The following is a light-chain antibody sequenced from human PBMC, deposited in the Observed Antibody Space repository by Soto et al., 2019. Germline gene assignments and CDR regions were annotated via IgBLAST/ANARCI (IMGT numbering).Light chain of an antibody. CDR2: KAS. CDR1: QSISSW. J-gene: IGKJ1*01. Sequence: DIQMTQSPSTLSASVGDTVTITCRASQSISSWLAWYQQKPGKAPNLLIYKASTLESGVPSRFSGSGSGTEFTLSISSLQPDDFATYYCQHYNIYPWTFGQGTKVEIK. V-gene: IGKV1-5*03. CDR3: QHYNIYPWT.